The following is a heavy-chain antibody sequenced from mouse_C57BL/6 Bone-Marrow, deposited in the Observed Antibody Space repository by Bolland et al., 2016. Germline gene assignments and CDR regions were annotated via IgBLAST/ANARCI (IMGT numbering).Heavy chain of an antibody. Sequence: GEINPNTGGTTYNQKFKDKATLTVDKSSSTAYMQLKSLTSEDSAVYYCARWLLWFAYWGQGTLV. J-gene: IGHJ3*01. V-gene: IGHV1-42*01. D-gene: IGHD2-3*01. CDR3: ARWLLWFAY. CDR2: INPNTGGT.